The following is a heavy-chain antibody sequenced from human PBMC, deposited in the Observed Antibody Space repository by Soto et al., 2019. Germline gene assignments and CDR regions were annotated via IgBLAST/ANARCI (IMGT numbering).Heavy chain of an antibody. J-gene: IGHJ4*02. CDR1: GDSVSNHY. CDR2: LYNDERT. Sequence: PSETLSLTCTVSGDSVSNHYWNWIRQPAGQGLEWLGRLYNDERTNYNPSLKSRLTMSMDTSKNQFSLKLTSVTAADSAVYFCAREPLAHSYFDFWGQGSLVTVSS. CDR3: AREPLAHSYFDF. V-gene: IGHV4-4*07.